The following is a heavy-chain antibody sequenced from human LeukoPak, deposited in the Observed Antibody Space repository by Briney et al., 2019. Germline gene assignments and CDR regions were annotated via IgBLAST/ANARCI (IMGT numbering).Heavy chain of an antibody. CDR3: ARDQGYSYGYEGQGAFDI. Sequence: TLSLTCTVSGGSISSGGYYWSWIRQPPGKGLEWIGYIYHSGSTYYNPSLKSRVTISVDRSKNQFSLKLSSVTAADTAVYYCARDQGYSYGYEGQGAFDIWGQGTMVTVSS. CDR2: IYHSGST. D-gene: IGHD5-18*01. V-gene: IGHV4-30-2*01. CDR1: GGSISSGGYY. J-gene: IGHJ3*02.